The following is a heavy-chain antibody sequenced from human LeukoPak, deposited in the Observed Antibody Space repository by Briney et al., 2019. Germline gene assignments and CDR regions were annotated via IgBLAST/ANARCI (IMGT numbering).Heavy chain of an antibody. CDR2: ISGSGGST. CDR3: AKGEDYYDSLDYFDY. J-gene: IGHJ4*02. CDR1: GFTFSSYG. D-gene: IGHD3-22*01. Sequence: GGSLRLSCAAPGFTFSSYGMSWVRQAPGKGLEWVSAISGSGGSTYYADSVKGRFTISRDNSKNTLYLQMNSLRAEDTAVYYCAKGEDYYDSLDYFDYWGQGTLVTVSS. V-gene: IGHV3-23*01.